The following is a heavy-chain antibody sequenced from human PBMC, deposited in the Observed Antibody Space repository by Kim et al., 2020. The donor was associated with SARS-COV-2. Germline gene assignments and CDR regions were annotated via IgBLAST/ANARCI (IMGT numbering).Heavy chain of an antibody. CDR1: GFTFSSYG. D-gene: IGHD2-2*01. J-gene: IGHJ6*02. Sequence: GGSLRLSCAASGFTFSSYGMHWVRQAPGKGLEWVAVISYDGSNKYYADSVKGRFTISRDNSKNTLYLQMNSLRAEDTAVYYCARDRGCSSTSCYGRYYYYYYGMDVWGQGTTVTVSS. CDR2: ISYDGSNK. CDR3: ARDRGCSSTSCYGRYYYYYYGMDV. V-gene: IGHV3-33*05.